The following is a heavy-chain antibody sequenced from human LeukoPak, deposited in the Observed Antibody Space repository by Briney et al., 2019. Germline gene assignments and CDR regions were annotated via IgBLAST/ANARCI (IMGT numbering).Heavy chain of an antibody. J-gene: IGHJ4*02. CDR2: INHSGST. D-gene: IGHD2-21*01. CDR1: GGSFSGYY. CDR3: ARVYPPFAIAAHYFDY. Sequence: SSETLSLTCAVYGGSFSGYYWSWIRQPPGKGLEWIGEINHSGSTNYNPSLKSRVAISVDTSKNQFSLKLSSVTAADTAVYYCARVYPPFAIAAHYFDYWDQGTLVTVSS. V-gene: IGHV4-34*01.